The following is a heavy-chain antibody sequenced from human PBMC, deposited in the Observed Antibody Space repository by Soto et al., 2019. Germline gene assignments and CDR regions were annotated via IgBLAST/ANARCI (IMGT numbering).Heavy chain of an antibody. Sequence: PVGSLRLSCAASGFTFDDYAMHWVRQAPGKGLEWVSGISWNSGSIGYADSVKGRFTISRDNAKNSLYLQMNSLRAEDTALYYCAKDRDYYDSSGYLDYWGQGTLVTVSS. J-gene: IGHJ4*02. CDR2: ISWNSGSI. V-gene: IGHV3-9*01. D-gene: IGHD3-22*01. CDR1: GFTFDDYA. CDR3: AKDRDYYDSSGYLDY.